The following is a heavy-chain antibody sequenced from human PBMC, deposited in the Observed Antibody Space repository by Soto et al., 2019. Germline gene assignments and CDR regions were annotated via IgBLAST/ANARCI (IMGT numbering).Heavy chain of an antibody. CDR1: GGSFCGYF. D-gene: IGHD4-17*01. CDR3: ARGRRDYDY. CDR2: INHSGST. V-gene: IGHV4-34*01. J-gene: IGHJ4*02. Sequence: SETLSLSCAVYGGSFCGYFWIWIRQPPGKGLEWIGEINHSGSTNYNPSLKSRVTISVDTSKNQFSLKLSSVTAADTAVYYCARGRRDYDYWGQGTPVTVSS.